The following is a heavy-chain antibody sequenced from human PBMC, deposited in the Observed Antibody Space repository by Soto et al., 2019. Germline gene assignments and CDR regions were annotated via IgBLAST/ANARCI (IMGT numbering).Heavy chain of an antibody. J-gene: IGHJ4*02. V-gene: IGHV3-23*01. CDR1: GFTFSSYA. Sequence: EVQLLESGGGLVQPGGSLRLSCAASGFTFSSYAMSWVRQAPGKGLEWVSVIDAAGVATYYADSVKGRSTISRDNSKNTLYLQMNSLRAEDTAIYHCAKEELRPSGGATLTGYFYYWGQGILVTVSS. CDR3: AKEELRPSGGATLTGYFYY. D-gene: IGHD3-16*01. CDR2: IDAAGVAT.